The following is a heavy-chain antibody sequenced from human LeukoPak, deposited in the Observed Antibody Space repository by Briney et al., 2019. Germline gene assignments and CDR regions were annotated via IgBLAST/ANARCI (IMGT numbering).Heavy chain of an antibody. CDR2: MKQDGSEK. D-gene: IGHD1-26*01. CDR1: GFTFSNYW. V-gene: IGHV3-7*01. J-gene: IGHJ4*02. Sequence: GGSLRLSCAASGFTFSNYWMSWVRQAPGKGLEWVANMKQDGSEKFYVDSVKGRFTISRDNAKNSLYVQMNNLRAEDTAVYYCARLRGLYSDTNRYQTALDCWGQGTLVTVSS. CDR3: ARLRGLYSDTNRYQTALDC.